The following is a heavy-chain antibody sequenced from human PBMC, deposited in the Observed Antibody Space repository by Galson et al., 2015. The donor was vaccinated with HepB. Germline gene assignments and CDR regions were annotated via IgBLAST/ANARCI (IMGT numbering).Heavy chain of an antibody. V-gene: IGHV3-23*01. CDR3: ARGRVVPDGMPAVFDS. CDR2: ISTSGADT. D-gene: IGHD2-2*01. J-gene: IGHJ4*02. Sequence: SLRLSCAVSGLSFDIHAMNWVRLAPGKGLQWVSTISTSGADTYYTDSVKGRFTISRDNSKNTLYLQLKSLRVEDTAIYYCARGRVVPDGMPAVFDSWGRGTLVTVSA. CDR1: GLSFDIHA.